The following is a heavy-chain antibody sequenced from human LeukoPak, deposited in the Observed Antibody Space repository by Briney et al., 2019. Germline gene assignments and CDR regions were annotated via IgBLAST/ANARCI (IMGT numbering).Heavy chain of an antibody. CDR2: IIPIFGTA. Sequence: GSSVKVSCKASGGTFSSYAISWVRQAPGQGLEWMGGIIPIFGTANYAQKFQGRVTITTDESTSTAYMELSSLRSGDTAVYYCARARAVAGNGDFDYWGQGTLVTVSS. CDR3: ARARAVAGNGDFDY. J-gene: IGHJ4*02. V-gene: IGHV1-69*05. D-gene: IGHD6-19*01. CDR1: GGTFSSYA.